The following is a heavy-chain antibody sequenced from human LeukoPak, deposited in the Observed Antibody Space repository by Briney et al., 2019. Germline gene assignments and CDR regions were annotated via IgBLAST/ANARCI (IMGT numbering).Heavy chain of an antibody. D-gene: IGHD5-18*01. J-gene: IGHJ4*02. CDR3: ARPRDTAMRSFDY. CDR2: ISSSGSTI. Sequence: GGSLRLSCAASGFTFSSYEMNWVRQAPGKGLEWVSYISSSGSTIYYADSVKGRFTISRDNAKNSLYLQMNSLRAEDTAVYYCARPRDTAMRSFDYWGQGTLVTVSS. V-gene: IGHV3-48*03. CDR1: GFTFSSYE.